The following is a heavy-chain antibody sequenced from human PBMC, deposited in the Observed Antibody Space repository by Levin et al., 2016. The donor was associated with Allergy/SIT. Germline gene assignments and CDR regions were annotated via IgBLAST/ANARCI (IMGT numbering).Heavy chain of an antibody. CDR3: ASEYGGHRAFDI. CDR2: ISSSSSYI. V-gene: IGHV3-21*01. Sequence: GGSLRLSCAASGFTFSSYSMNWVRQAPGKGLEWVSSISSSSSYIYYADSVKGRFTISRDNAKNSLYLQMNSLRAEDTAVYYCASEYGGHRAFDIWGQGTMVTVSS. CDR1: GFTFSSYS. J-gene: IGHJ3*02. D-gene: IGHD4-23*01.